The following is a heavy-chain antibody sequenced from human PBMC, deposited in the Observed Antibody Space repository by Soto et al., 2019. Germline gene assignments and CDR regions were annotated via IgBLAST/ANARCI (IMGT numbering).Heavy chain of an antibody. D-gene: IGHD3-10*01. Sequence: EVQLVESGGGLVQPGGSLRLSCAASGFTFSDHYMDWVRQAPGKGLEWVGRSRNKANSYTTEYAASVKGRFTVSRDDSKNSLYLQVNSLKIEDTAVYYCAGTPTRGSESYHFHYWGQGTLVTVSS. CDR2: SRNKANSYTT. V-gene: IGHV3-72*01. CDR1: GFTFSDHY. CDR3: AGTPTRGSESYHFHY. J-gene: IGHJ4*02.